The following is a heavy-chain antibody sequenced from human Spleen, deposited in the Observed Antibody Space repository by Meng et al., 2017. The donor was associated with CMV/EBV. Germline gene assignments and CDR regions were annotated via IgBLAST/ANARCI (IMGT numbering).Heavy chain of an antibody. CDR2: IYYSGST. D-gene: IGHD3-22*01. CDR1: GAAIGSGGYY. V-gene: IGHV4-31*02. J-gene: IGHJ4*01. CDR3: AAATYVYDRGGYYSY. Sequence: GAAIGSGGYYWSWIRLHPGKGLEWIGYIYYSGSTYYKPSLESRVTMSLDTSTNQFSLRLKSVTAADTAVYYCAAATYVYDRGGYYSYWGHGTLVTVSS.